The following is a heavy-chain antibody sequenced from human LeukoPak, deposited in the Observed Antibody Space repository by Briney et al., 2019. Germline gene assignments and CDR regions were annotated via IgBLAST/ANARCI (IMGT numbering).Heavy chain of an antibody. V-gene: IGHV3-30*03. J-gene: IGHJ6*03. CDR3: ARGAPARNRYYYMDV. D-gene: IGHD1-14*01. Sequence: GGSLRLSCAASGFTFSSHGMHWIRQAPGKGLEWVAVISEDGSNKDHADSVKGRFTISRDNSKNTLYLQMNSLRAEDTAVYYCARGAPARNRYYYMDVWGKGTTVTVSS. CDR2: ISEDGSNK. CDR1: GFTFSSHG.